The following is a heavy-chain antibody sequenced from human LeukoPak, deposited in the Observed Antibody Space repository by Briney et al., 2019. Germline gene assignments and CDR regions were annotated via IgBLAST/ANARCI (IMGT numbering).Heavy chain of an antibody. V-gene: IGHV3-9*01. CDR3: AKADSGSYYRSAFDI. CDR2: ISWNSGSI. J-gene: IGHJ3*02. D-gene: IGHD1-26*01. CDR1: GFTFDDYA. Sequence: GGSLRLSCAASGFTFDDYAMHWVRQAPGKGLGWVSGISWNSGSIGCADSVKGRFTISRDNAKNSLYLQMNSLRAEDTALYYCAKADSGSYYRSAFDIWGQGTMVTVSS.